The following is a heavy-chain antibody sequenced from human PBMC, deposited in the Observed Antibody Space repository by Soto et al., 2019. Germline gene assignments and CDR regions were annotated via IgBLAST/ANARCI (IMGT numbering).Heavy chain of an antibody. CDR2: ISYDGSNK. D-gene: IGHD1-7*01. V-gene: IGHV3-30-3*01. J-gene: IGHJ6*02. CDR3: AILTGTTNPNYYYYGMDV. CDR1: GFTFSSYA. Sequence: PGGSLRLSCAASGFTFSSYAMHWVRQAPGKGLEWVAVISYDGSNKYYADSVKGRFTISRDNSKNTLYLQMNSLRAEDTAVYYCAILTGTTNPNYYYYGMDVWGQGTTVTVSS.